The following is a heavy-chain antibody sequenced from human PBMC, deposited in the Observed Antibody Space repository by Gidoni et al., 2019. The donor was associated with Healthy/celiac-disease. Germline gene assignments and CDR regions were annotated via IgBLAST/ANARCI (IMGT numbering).Heavy chain of an antibody. J-gene: IGHJ4*02. CDR2: IYYSGST. V-gene: IGHV4-39*01. CDR3: ARLGNYYGNYFDY. Sequence: QLQLQESGPGLVKPSETLSLTCTVSGGSLSSSSYYWGWIRQPPGKGLEWIGSIYYSGSTYYNPSLKSRFTISVDTSKNQFSLKLSSVTAADTAVYYCARLGNYYGNYFDYWGQGTLVTVSS. CDR1: GGSLSSSSYY. D-gene: IGHD3-22*01.